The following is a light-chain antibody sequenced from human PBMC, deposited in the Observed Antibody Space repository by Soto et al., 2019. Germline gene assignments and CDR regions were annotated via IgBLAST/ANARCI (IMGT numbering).Light chain of an antibody. V-gene: IGKV3-20*01. CDR3: QKYGTSPRT. Sequence: ENVLTQSPGTLSLSPGERVTPSCRASQDIRSHLAWYQQKPGQAPRLFIFDESSRATGIPDRFSGSGSGTDFTLSISRLEPEDFAVYYCQKYGTSPRTCGQGTKVDIK. CDR2: DES. CDR1: QDIRSH. J-gene: IGKJ1*01.